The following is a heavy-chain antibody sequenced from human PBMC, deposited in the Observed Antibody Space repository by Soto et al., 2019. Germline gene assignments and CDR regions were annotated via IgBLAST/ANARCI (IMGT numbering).Heavy chain of an antibody. D-gene: IGHD3-10*01. Sequence: EVQLVESGGGLVQPGGSLRLSCAASGFTFSSYWMSWVRQAPGKGLEWVANIKQDGSEKYYVDSVKGRFTISRDNAKNSLYLQMISLRAEDTAVYYCARGPRITMVRGGYAFDIWGQGTMVTVSS. V-gene: IGHV3-7*01. CDR2: IKQDGSEK. CDR1: GFTFSSYW. CDR3: ARGPRITMVRGGYAFDI. J-gene: IGHJ3*02.